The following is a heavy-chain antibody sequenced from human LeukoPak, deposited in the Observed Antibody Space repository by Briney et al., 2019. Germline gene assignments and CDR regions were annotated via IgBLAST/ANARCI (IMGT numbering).Heavy chain of an antibody. Sequence: PSETLSLICAVSGYSISIDYYWGWIRHPPGKGLEWIGSIYHSGSTYYNPSLKSQVTISVDMSKNQFSLKLSSVTAADTAVYYCARDIRDTYYDSSGYLLSPDDYWGQGTLVTVSS. CDR3: ARDIRDTYYDSSGYLLSPDDY. CDR2: IYHSGST. J-gene: IGHJ4*02. V-gene: IGHV4-38-2*02. CDR1: GYSISIDYY. D-gene: IGHD3-22*01.